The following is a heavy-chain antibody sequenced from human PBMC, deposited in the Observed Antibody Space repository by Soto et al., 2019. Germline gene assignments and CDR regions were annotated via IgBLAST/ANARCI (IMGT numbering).Heavy chain of an antibody. Sequence: SETLSLTCTVSGGSISSGGYYWSWIRQHPGKGLEWIGYIYYSGSTYYNPSLKSRVTISVDTSKNQFSLKLSSVTAADTAVYYCARDSSEYSGYDNYYYYYMDVWGKGTTVTVSS. V-gene: IGHV4-31*03. J-gene: IGHJ6*03. D-gene: IGHD5-12*01. CDR3: ARDSSEYSGYDNYYYYYMDV. CDR2: IYYSGST. CDR1: GGSISSGGYY.